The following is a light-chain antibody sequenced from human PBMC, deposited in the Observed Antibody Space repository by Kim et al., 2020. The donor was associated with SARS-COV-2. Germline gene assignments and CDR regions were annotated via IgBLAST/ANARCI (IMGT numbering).Light chain of an antibody. CDR2: GEN. Sequence: VALGQTVRITCQGDSLRSNYASWYQQKPGQAPVLVIHGENKRPSGIPDRFSGSSSGNTASLTITGAQAEDESDYYCNCRDSSGNPVFGGGTKLTVL. J-gene: IGLJ2*01. CDR3: NCRDSSGNPV. CDR1: SLRSNY. V-gene: IGLV3-19*01.